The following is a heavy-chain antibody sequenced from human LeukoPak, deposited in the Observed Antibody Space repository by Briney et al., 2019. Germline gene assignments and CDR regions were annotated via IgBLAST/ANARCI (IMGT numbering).Heavy chain of an antibody. Sequence: SETLSLTCTVSGDSISSNTYYWGWIRQPPGKGLEWVGNIYHSGSTYYNPSLKSRVTISVDTSKNQFSLKLSSVTAADTAVYYCARGSILAGYSDYYYYGMDVWGQGTTVTVSS. J-gene: IGHJ6*02. V-gene: IGHV4-39*07. D-gene: IGHD3-9*01. CDR2: IYHSGST. CDR3: ARGSILAGYSDYYYYGMDV. CDR1: GDSISSNTYY.